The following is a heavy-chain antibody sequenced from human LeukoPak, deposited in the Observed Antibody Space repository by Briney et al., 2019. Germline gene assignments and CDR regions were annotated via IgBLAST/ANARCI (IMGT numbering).Heavy chain of an antibody. Sequence: ASVKVPCKASGYFFRDYYMHWVRQAPGQGLEWMGWINPSSGDANYAQKFQGRVTMTSDTSISTAYLELKRLRADDTAIYFCARGVHDYGGNSGFDYWGQGSLVIVSS. J-gene: IGHJ4*03. CDR2: INPSSGDA. CDR3: ARGVHDYGGNSGFDY. V-gene: IGHV1-2*02. CDR1: GYFFRDYY. D-gene: IGHD4-23*01.